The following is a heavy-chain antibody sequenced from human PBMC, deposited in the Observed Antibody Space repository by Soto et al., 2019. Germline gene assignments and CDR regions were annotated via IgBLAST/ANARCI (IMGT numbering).Heavy chain of an antibody. CDR3: ARESPSEWGYLDY. CDR1: GGSISSGDYY. D-gene: IGHD1-26*01. CDR2: IYYSGST. V-gene: IGHV4-30-4*01. J-gene: IGHJ4*02. Sequence: SETLSLTCTVSGGSISSGDYYWSWIRQPPGKGLEWIGYIYYSGSTYYNPSLKSRVTISVDTSKNQFSLKLSSVTAADTAVYYCARESPSEWGYLDYWGQGTLVTVSS.